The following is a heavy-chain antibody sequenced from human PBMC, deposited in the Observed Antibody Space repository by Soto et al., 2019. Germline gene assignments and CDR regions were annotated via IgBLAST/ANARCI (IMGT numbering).Heavy chain of an antibody. J-gene: IGHJ4*02. CDR1: GGSISSGDYY. V-gene: IGHV4-30-4*01. D-gene: IGHD6-13*01. Sequence: SETLSLTCTVSGGSISSGDYYWSWIRQPPGKGLEWIGYIYYSGSTYYNPSLKSRVTISVDTSKNQFSLKLSSVTAADTAVYYCASSLIAAAGTDYWGQGTLVTVSS. CDR3: ASSLIAAAGTDY. CDR2: IYYSGST.